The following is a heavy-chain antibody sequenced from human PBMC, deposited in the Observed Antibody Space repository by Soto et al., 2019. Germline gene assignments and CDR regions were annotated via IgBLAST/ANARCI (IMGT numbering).Heavy chain of an antibody. CDR1: GYTFTSYA. CDR2: INAGNGNT. V-gene: IGHV1-3*01. J-gene: IGHJ5*02. CDR3: ASLPLLYCGGDCSHGHWFDP. Sequence: GASVKVSCKASGYTFTSYAMHWVRQAPGQRLEWMGWINAGNGNTKYSQKLQGRVTITRDTSASTAYMELSSLSSEDTAVYYCASLPLLYCGGDCSHGHWFDPWGQGTLVTVSS. D-gene: IGHD2-21*02.